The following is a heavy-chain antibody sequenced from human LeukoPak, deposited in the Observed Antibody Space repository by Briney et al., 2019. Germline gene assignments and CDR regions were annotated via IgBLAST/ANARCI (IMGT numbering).Heavy chain of an antibody. CDR3: ARDYDLTYSVTTAYYFDY. CDR2: INPSGGST. CDR1: GYTFTSYY. D-gene: IGHD4-17*01. V-gene: IGHV1-46*01. Sequence: ASAKVSCKASGYTFTSYYMHWVRQAPGQGLEWMGIINPSGGSTSYAQKFQGRVTMTRDTSTSTVYMELSSLRSEDTAVYYCARDYDLTYSVTTAYYFDYWGQGTLVTVSS. J-gene: IGHJ4*02.